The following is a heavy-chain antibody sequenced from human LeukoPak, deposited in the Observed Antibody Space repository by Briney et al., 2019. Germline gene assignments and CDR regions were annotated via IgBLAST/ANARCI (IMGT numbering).Heavy chain of an antibody. CDR1: GYTFTSYG. Sequence: GASVKVSCNASGYTFTSYGISWVRQAPGQGLEWMGIINPSGGSTSYAQKFQGRVTMTRDTSTSTVCMELSSLRSEDTAVYYCARVGYDSSGYYYFSGNWFDPWGQGTLVTVSS. CDR2: INPSGGST. J-gene: IGHJ5*02. D-gene: IGHD3-22*01. CDR3: ARVGYDSSGYYYFSGNWFDP. V-gene: IGHV1-46*01.